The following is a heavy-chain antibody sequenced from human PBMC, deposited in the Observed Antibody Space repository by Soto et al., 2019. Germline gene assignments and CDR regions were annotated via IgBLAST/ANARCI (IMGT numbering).Heavy chain of an antibody. CDR1: GGTFSSYA. V-gene: IGHV1-69*06. J-gene: IGHJ6*02. CDR2: IIPIFGTA. CDR3: AREESSLAARVYYGMDV. Sequence: SVKVSCKASGGTFSSYAISWVRQAPGQGLEWMGGIIPIFGTANYAQKFQGRVTITADKSTSTAYMELSSLRSEDTAVYYCAREESSLAARVYYGMDVWGQGTTVTVSS. D-gene: IGHD6-6*01.